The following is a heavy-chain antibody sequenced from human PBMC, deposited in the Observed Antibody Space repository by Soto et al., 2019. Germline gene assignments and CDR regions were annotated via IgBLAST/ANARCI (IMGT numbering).Heavy chain of an antibody. D-gene: IGHD5-12*01. CDR1: GCSISSYY. J-gene: IGHJ6*02. V-gene: IGHV4-4*07. Sequence: QVQLQESGPGLVKPSETLSLTCTVSGCSISSYYWSWIRQPAGKGLEWIGRIYTSGSTNYNRSLKRRVTMSVDTSKNQCSLKLSSVTAADTAVYYCARAGYSGYGGYYYGMDVWGQGTTVTVSS. CDR2: IYTSGST. CDR3: ARAGYSGYGGYYYGMDV.